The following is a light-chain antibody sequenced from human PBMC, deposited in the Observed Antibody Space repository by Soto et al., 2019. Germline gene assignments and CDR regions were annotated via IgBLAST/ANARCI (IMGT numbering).Light chain of an antibody. Sequence: DIQMTQPPSSLSVSVGDRVTITCRASQSISSYLNWYQQKPGKAPKLLIYAASSLQSGVPSRFSGSGSGTDFTLTISSLQPEDFATYYCQQSYSTPRTFGQGTKVDI. CDR1: QSISSY. V-gene: IGKV1-39*01. J-gene: IGKJ1*01. CDR3: QQSYSTPRT. CDR2: AAS.